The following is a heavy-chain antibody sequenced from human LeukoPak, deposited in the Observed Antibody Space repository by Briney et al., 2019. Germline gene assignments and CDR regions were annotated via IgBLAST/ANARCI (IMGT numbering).Heavy chain of an antibody. V-gene: IGHV3-74*01. D-gene: IGHD4/OR15-4a*01. Sequence: GGSLRLSCAASGFTFSSHLMHWVRQAPGKGLVWVSRISSDGTYTNYADSVRGRFTISRDNAKNTLYLQMNSLRAEDTAVYYCARDQGMVNDAFDVWGQGTLVTVSS. CDR1: GFTFSSHL. CDR3: ARDQGMVNDAFDV. CDR2: ISSDGTYT. J-gene: IGHJ3*01.